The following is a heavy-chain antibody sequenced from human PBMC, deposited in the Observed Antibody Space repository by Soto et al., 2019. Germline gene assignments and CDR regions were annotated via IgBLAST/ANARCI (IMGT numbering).Heavy chain of an antibody. CDR3: AKAGTIAGTGTNPRAFDV. Sequence: GGSLRLSCAASGFTFNSFGMHWVRQAPGKGLEWVALISFDRSNINYADSVRGRFTISSDDSKNILYLQMDSLRSEDTAVYYCAKAGTIAGTGTNPRAFDVWGQGTVVTVSS. V-gene: IGHV3-30*18. D-gene: IGHD1-1*01. J-gene: IGHJ3*01. CDR2: ISFDRSNI. CDR1: GFTFNSFG.